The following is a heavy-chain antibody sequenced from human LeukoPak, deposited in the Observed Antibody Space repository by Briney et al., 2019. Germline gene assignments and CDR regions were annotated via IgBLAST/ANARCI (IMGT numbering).Heavy chain of an antibody. CDR2: ISSNGGRT. D-gene: IGHD2-2*01. V-gene: IGHV3-64D*06. CDR3: VKVGYCSSTSCYPEYFQH. J-gene: IGHJ1*01. Sequence: GGSLRLSCSASGFTFSSYAMHWVRQAPGKGVEYVSAISSNGGRTYYADSVKGRLTISTDNSKNTLYLQMSSLRAEDTAVYYCVKVGYCSSTSCYPEYFQHWGQGTLVTVSS. CDR1: GFTFSSYA.